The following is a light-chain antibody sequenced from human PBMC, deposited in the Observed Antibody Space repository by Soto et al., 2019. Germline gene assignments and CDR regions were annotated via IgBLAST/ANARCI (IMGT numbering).Light chain of an antibody. CDR3: QQYGSSPPYT. CDR2: GAS. Sequence: EIVLTQSPGTLSLSPGERDTLSCRANQSVSSAYLAWYQQKPGQAPRLLISGASIRATGIPERFSGSGSGTDFTLTISRLEPEDSAVYYCQQYGSSPPYTFGQGTKLEIK. V-gene: IGKV3-20*01. CDR1: QSVSSAY. J-gene: IGKJ2*01.